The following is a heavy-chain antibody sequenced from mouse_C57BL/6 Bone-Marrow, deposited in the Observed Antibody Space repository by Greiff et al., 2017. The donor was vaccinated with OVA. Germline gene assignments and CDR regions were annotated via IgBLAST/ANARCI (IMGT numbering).Heavy chain of an antibody. D-gene: IGHD2-3*01. CDR1: GFNIKDDY. CDR3: TRGDGYYVDDY. V-gene: IGHV14-4*01. J-gene: IGHJ2*01. CDR2: IDPENGDT. Sequence: VQLQQSGAELVRPGASVKLSCTASGFNIKDDYMHWVKQRPEQGLEWIGWIDPENGDTEYASKFQGKATITADTSSNTAYLQLSSLTSEDTAVYYCTRGDGYYVDDYWGQGTTLTVSS.